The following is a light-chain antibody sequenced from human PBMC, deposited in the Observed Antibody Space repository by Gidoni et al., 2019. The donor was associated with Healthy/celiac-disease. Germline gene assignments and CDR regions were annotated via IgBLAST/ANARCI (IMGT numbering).Light chain of an antibody. J-gene: IGLJ2*01. CDR2: DVS. CDR1: SSDVGGYNY. Sequence: QSALTQPRSVSGSPGQSVTISCTGTSSDVGGYNYVSWYQQHPGKAPKLTIYDVSKRPSGVPDRFSGSKSGNTASLTISGLQAEDEADYYCCSYAGSYTSSFGGGTKLTVL. CDR3: CSYAGSYTSS. V-gene: IGLV2-11*01.